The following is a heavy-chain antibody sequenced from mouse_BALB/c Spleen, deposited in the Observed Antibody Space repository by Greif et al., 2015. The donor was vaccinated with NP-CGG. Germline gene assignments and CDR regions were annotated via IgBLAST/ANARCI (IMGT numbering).Heavy chain of an antibody. CDR2: IYPGDGDT. CDR3: ARAPITTVDWYFDV. Sequence: QVQLQQSGPELVKPGASVKISCKASGYAFSSSWMNWVKQRPGQGLEWIGRIYPGDGDTNYNGKFKGKATLTADKSSSTAYMQLSSLTSVDSAVYFCARAPITTVDWYFDVWGAGTTVTVSS. V-gene: IGHV1-82*01. D-gene: IGHD1-1*01. CDR1: GYAFSSSW. J-gene: IGHJ1*01.